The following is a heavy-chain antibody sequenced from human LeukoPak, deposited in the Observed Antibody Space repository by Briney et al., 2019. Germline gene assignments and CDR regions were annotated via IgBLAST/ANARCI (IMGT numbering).Heavy chain of an antibody. CDR3: ARGSHGGEFDY. J-gene: IGHJ4*02. D-gene: IGHD3-16*01. CDR1: GYTFTNYA. CDR2: INTNTGNP. V-gene: IGHV7-4-1*02. Sequence: ASVKVSCKASGYTFTNYAMNWVRQAPGQGLEWMGWINTNTGNPKYARGFTGRFVFSLDTSVSTAYLQISSLKAEDTAVYYCARGSHGGEFDYWGQGTLVTVSS.